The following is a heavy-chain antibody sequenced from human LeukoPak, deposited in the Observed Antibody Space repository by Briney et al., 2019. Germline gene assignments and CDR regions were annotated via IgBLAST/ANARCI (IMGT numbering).Heavy chain of an antibody. D-gene: IGHD2-15*01. Sequence: SETLSLTCTVSGGSISSYYWSWIRPPPGKGLEWIWFSYYCGNTNYNPSLKSRVTISVETSKNQFSLQLSSVTAAETAVYYCARHRKYWSGGSCYFDYGGQGTLVTVSS. CDR3: ARHRKYWSGGSCYFDY. V-gene: IGHV4-59*08. CDR2: SYYCGNT. J-gene: IGHJ4*02. CDR1: GGSISSYY.